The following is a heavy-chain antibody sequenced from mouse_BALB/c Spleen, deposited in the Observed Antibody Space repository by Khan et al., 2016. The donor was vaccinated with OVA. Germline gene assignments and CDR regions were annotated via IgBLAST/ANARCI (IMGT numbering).Heavy chain of an antibody. J-gene: IGHJ2*01. D-gene: IGHD1-1*01. Sequence: EVELVESGGGLVKPGGSLKFSCAASGFTFSNYGMSWVRQTPEKRLEWVATLSSGGSYTYYPDSVKGRFPISRDNANNTLYLKMSSLRSEDTAIYYCARTPGYYGSNYFDYWGQGTTLTVSS. CDR1: GFTFSNYG. CDR2: LSSGGSYT. CDR3: ARTPGYYGSNYFDY. V-gene: IGHV5-9-3*01.